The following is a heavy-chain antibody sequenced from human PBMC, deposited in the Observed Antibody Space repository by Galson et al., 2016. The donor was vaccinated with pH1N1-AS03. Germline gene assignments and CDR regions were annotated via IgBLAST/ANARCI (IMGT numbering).Heavy chain of an antibody. CDR3: TTVAGTYYNRAF. CDR1: RFIFSSYQ. CDR2: YGGSDEKT. J-gene: IGHJ1*01. Sequence: SLRLSCAASRFIFSSYQMSWVRQAPGKGLEWVSTYGGSDEKTYYADSVKGRFTISKDSSKNTLYLQMNTLRAEDTALYYCTTVAGTYYNRAFWGQGSQVTVSS. D-gene: IGHD3-10*01. V-gene: IGHV3-23*01.